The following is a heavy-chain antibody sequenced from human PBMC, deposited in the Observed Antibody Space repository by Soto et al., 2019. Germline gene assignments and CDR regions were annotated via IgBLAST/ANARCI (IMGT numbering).Heavy chain of an antibody. CDR3: TKSRRGILMVYGFGGMDV. Sequence: PGGSLRLSCAASGFTVNSHAMSWVRQAPGKGLEWVASISGSGDGTYYGDSVKGRFTISRDSSSSTLYLQMNNLRGEDPAVYFCTKSRRGILMVYGFGGMDVWGQGTTVTVSS. D-gene: IGHD2-8*01. J-gene: IGHJ6*02. V-gene: IGHV3-23*01. CDR2: ISGSGDGT. CDR1: GFTVNSHA.